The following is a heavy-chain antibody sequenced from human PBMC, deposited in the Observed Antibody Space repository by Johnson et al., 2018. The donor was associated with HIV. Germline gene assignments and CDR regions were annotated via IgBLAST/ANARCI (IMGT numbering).Heavy chain of an antibody. V-gene: IGHV3-23*04. Sequence: VQLVESGGGLVQPGGSLRLSCAASGFTFSSHDMHWVRQTTRKGLEWVSAIRGSGGRTYYADSVKGRFTISRDNSKNSLYLQMNSLRAEDTALYYCAKASIAVAGKGAFDIWGQGTMVTVSS. CDR3: AKASIAVAGKGAFDI. CDR2: IRGSGGRT. D-gene: IGHD6-19*01. J-gene: IGHJ3*02. CDR1: GFTFSSHD.